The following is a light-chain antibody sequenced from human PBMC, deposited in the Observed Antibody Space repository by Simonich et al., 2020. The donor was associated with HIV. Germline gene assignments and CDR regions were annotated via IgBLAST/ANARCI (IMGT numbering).Light chain of an antibody. V-gene: IGKV3D-20*01. J-gene: IGKJ5*01. CDR2: DAS. CDR3: QQYGRSPPIT. CDR1: QSVNSSY. Sequence: EIVLTQSPGTLSLSPGERATLSCRASQSVNSSYLSWYQQKPGLAPRLLIYDASSRATGSPDRSSGIGSGTDFTLTISRLEPEDFAVYYCQQYGRSPPITFGQGTRLEIK.